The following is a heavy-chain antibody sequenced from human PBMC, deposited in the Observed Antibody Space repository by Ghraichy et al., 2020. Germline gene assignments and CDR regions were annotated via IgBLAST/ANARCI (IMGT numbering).Heavy chain of an antibody. V-gene: IGHV4-28*01. J-gene: IGHJ4*02. CDR1: GYSTSSSLW. CDR2: ISHSGSS. CDR3: ARYCLAGSCSTRALDF. Sequence: SETLSLTCGVSGYSTSSSLWWGWIRQPPGKGLEFIGYISHSGSSYYNSSLKSRVTMSLDTSKNQLSLKLTFVTAVDTAVYFCARYCLAGSCSTRALDFWGQGTLVTVSS. D-gene: IGHD2-15*01.